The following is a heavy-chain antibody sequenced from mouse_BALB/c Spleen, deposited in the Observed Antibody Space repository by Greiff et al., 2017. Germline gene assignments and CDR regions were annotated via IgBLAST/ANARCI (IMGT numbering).Heavy chain of an antibody. CDR2: ISSGGST. CDR3: ARGAFAY. CDR1: GFTFSSYA. V-gene: IGHV5-6-5*01. J-gene: IGHJ3*01. Sequence: EVQVVESGGGLVKPGGSLKLSCAASGFTFSSYAMSWVRQTPEKRLEWVASISSGGSTYYPDSVKGRFTIYRDNARNILYLQMSSLRSEDTAMYYCARGAFAYWGQGTLVTVSA.